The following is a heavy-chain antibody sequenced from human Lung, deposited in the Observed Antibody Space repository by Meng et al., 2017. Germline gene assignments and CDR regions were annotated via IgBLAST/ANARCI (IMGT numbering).Heavy chain of an antibody. CDR2: INHSGST. D-gene: IGHD4-11*01. J-gene: IGHJ4*02. Sequence: QVQLTQWGEGLLNPSDTLPLTCVVSGGSFSDYYWSWIRQPPGKGLEWIGEINHSGSTNYNPSLESRATISVDTSQNNLSLKLSSVTAADSAVYYCARGPTTMAHDFDYWGQGTLVTVSS. CDR1: GGSFSDYY. V-gene: IGHV4-34*01. CDR3: ARGPTTMAHDFDY.